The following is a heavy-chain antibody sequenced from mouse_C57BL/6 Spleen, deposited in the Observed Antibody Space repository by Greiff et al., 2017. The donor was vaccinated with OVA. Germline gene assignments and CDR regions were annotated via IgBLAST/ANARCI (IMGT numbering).Heavy chain of an antibody. J-gene: IGHJ2*01. V-gene: IGHV1-59*01. Sequence: QVQLQQPGAELVRPGTSVKLSCKASGYTFTSYWMHWVKQRPGQGLEWIGVIDPSDSYTNYNQKFKGKATLTVDTSSSTAYMQLSSLTSEDSAVYYCARSPYDGYYGYAMDYWGQGTTLTVSS. CDR2: IDPSDSYT. CDR3: ARSPYDGYYGYAMDY. CDR1: GYTFTSYW. D-gene: IGHD2-3*01.